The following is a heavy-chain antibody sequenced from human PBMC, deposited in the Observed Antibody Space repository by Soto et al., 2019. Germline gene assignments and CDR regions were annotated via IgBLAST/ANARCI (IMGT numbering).Heavy chain of an antibody. J-gene: IGHJ6*02. Sequence: PGESLKISCKGSGYSFTSYWISWVRQMPGKGLEWMGRIDPSDSYTNYSPSFQGHVTISADKSISTAYLQWSSLKASDTAMYNCARLYCISTSCYSHYYYGMDFWGQGTTVTVSS. CDR2: IDPSDSYT. CDR3: ARLYCISTSCYSHYYYGMDF. D-gene: IGHD2-2*01. CDR1: GYSFTSYW. V-gene: IGHV5-10-1*01.